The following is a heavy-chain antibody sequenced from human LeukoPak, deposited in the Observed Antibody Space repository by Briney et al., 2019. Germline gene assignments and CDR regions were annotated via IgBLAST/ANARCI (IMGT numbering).Heavy chain of an antibody. CDR1: GFIFSSYS. CDR3: AKYMGFYSSGDFDY. V-gene: IGHV3-23*01. D-gene: IGHD6-19*01. Sequence: GGSLRLSCAASGFIFSSYSTNWVRQAPGKGLEWVSAISGSGGSTYYADSVKGRFTISRDNSKNTLYLQMNSLRAEDTAVYYCAKYMGFYSSGDFDYWGQGTLVTVSS. J-gene: IGHJ4*02. CDR2: ISGSGGST.